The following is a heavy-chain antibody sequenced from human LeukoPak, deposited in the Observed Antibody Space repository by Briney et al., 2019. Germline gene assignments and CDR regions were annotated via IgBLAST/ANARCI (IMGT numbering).Heavy chain of an antibody. J-gene: IGHJ6*03. CDR3: ARVVRGPFFYYYYYYMDV. Sequence: SETLSLTCAVYGGSFSGYYWSWIRQPPGKGLEWIGEINHSGSTNYNPSLKSRVTISVDTSKNQFSLKLSSVTAADTAVYYCARVVRGPFFYYYYYYMDVWGKGTTVTIPS. CDR1: GGSFSGYY. D-gene: IGHD2/OR15-2a*01. V-gene: IGHV4-34*01. CDR2: INHSGST.